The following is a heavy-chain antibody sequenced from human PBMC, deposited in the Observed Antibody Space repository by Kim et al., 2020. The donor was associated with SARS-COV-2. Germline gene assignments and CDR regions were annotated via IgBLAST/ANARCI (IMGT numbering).Heavy chain of an antibody. CDR2: IIPIFGTA. CDR3: AGSEGVAAANSLGY. V-gene: IGHV1-69*13. D-gene: IGHD6-13*01. Sequence: SVKLSCKASGGTFSSYAISWVRQAPGQGLEWMGGIIPIFGTANYAQKFQGRVTITADESTSTAYMELGSRRSEDTAVYYCAGSEGVAAANSLGYWGQGTLVTVSS. CDR1: GGTFSSYA. J-gene: IGHJ4*02.